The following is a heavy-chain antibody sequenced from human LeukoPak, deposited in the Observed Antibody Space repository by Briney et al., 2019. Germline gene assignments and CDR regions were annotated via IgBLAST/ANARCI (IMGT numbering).Heavy chain of an antibody. V-gene: IGHV3-23*01. CDR3: AKDGTTVTTLFQH. J-gene: IGHJ1*01. CDR2: ISGSGGST. D-gene: IGHD4-17*01. Sequence: GGSLRLSCTASGFTLSSYAMSWVRQAPGKGLEWVSAISGSGGSTYYADSVKGRFTISRDNSKNTLYLQMNSLRAEDTAVYYCAKDGTTVTTLFQHWGQGTLVTVSS. CDR1: GFTLSSYA.